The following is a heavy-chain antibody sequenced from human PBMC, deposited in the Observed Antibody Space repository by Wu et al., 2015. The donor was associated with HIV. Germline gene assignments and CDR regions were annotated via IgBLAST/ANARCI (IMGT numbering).Heavy chain of an antibody. D-gene: IGHD6-6*01. V-gene: IGHV1-18*01. CDR1: TYSFRTYG. CDR3: ALGYSSSSLGYFQH. CDR2: LSAHNGNT. J-gene: IGHJ1*01. Sequence: QTHLRQSGPEVKRPGASVRVSCMASTYSFRTYGLAWVRQAPGQGLEWMGWLSAHNGNTNYAQKFQDRITISTDTSAKTAYLQLRSLKSEDTAVYYCALGYSSSSLGYFQHWGQGTLVTVSS.